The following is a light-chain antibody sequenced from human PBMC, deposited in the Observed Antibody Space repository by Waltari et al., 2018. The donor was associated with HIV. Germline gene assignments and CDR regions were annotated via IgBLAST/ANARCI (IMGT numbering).Light chain of an antibody. J-gene: IGKJ3*01. CDR3: QQSFNGVT. CDR1: LAISTY. Sequence: DIQMTQSPSSLSASLGDKVLITYRASLAISTYVNWYQQKPGRAPHLLIYAASTLQTGVPSRFSGESSGTDFTLTINGLKPEDFATYYCQQSFNGVTFGPGTKVYV. V-gene: IGKV1-39*01. CDR2: AAS.